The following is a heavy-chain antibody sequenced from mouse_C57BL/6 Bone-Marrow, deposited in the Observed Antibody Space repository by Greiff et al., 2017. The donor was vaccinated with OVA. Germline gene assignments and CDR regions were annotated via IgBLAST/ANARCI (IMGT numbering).Heavy chain of an antibody. Sequence: QVQLQQPGAELVKPGASVKMSCKASGYTFTSYWITWVKQRPGQGLEWIGDIYPGSGSTNYNEKFKSKATLTVDTSSSTAYMQLSSLTSEDSAVYYCAKGDYGNRGGIYAMDYGGQGTSVTVSS. V-gene: IGHV1-55*01. D-gene: IGHD2-1*01. J-gene: IGHJ4*01. CDR2: IYPGSGST. CDR1: GYTFTSYW. CDR3: AKGDYGNRGGIYAMDY.